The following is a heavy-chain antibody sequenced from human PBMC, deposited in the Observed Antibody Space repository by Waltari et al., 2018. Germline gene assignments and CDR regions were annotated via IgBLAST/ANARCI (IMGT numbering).Heavy chain of an antibody. Sequence: QVQLVQSGAEVKKPGASVKVSCKASGYTFTSYAMHWVRQAPGPRLEWMGWINAGNGNTKYSQKFQGRVTITRDTSASTAYMELSSLRSEDTAVYYCARDNYYDSSGFDEYYFDYWGQGTLVTVSS. D-gene: IGHD3-22*01. V-gene: IGHV1-3*01. CDR2: INAGNGNT. CDR3: ARDNYYDSSGFDEYYFDY. CDR1: GYTFTSYA. J-gene: IGHJ4*02.